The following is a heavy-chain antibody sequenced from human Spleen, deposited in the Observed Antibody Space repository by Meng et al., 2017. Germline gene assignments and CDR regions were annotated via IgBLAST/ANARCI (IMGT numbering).Heavy chain of an antibody. CDR3: TWDDKAVSDY. V-gene: IGHV3-15*01. CDR1: GFYFSNAW. D-gene: IGHD3-9*01. CDR2: IKSNTDGVTS. J-gene: IGHJ4*02. Sequence: VPLVESWGDLVKPGASLRLSCAATGFYFSNAWMSWVRQAPGKGLEWVGRIKSNTDGVTSEYAAPVTGRFTISRDDSKSTLYLQMSGLRIDDTGVYYCTWDDKAVSDYWGQGTLVTVSS.